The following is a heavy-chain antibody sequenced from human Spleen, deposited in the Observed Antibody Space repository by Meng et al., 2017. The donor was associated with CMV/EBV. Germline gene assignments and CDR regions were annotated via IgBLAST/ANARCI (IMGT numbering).Heavy chain of an antibody. CDR1: GYTFTGYY. D-gene: IGHD6-13*01. Sequence: ASVKVSCKTSGYTFTGYYMHWVRQAPGQGLEWMGWINPNSGGTNYAQKFQGRVTMTRDTSISTAYMELSRLRSDDTAVYYCARGGYSSNWYRYWWFDPWGQGTLVTVSS. CDR3: ARGGYSSNWYRYWWFDP. CDR2: INPNSGGT. V-gene: IGHV1-2*02. J-gene: IGHJ5*02.